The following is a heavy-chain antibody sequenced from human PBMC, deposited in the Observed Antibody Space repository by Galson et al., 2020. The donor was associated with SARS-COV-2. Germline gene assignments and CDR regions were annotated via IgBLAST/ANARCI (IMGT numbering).Heavy chain of an antibody. V-gene: IGHV3-9*01. CDR3: AKLPSGWTDMHYYGMDV. D-gene: IGHD6-19*01. CDR1: GFTFDDYA. Sequence: GGSLRLSCAASGFTFDDYAMHWVRQAPGKGLEWVSGISWNSGSIGYADSVKGRFTISRDNAKNSLYLQMNSLRAEDTALYYCAKLPSGWTDMHYYGMDVWGQGTTVTVSS. J-gene: IGHJ6*02. CDR2: ISWNSGSI.